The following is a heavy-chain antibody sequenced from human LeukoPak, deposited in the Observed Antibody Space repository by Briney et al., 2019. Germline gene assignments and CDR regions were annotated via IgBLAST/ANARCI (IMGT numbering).Heavy chain of an antibody. CDR2: ISGSGGST. D-gene: IGHD3-16*01. CDR1: GFTFSSYA. J-gene: IGHJ4*02. CDR3: AKGYYDYVWGSYYFDY. V-gene: IGHV3-23*01. Sequence: GGSLRLSCAASGFTFSSYAMSWVRQAPGKGLEWVSAISGSGGSTYYADSVKGRFTISGDNSRDTLYLQMNSLRAEDTDVYYCAKGYYDYVWGSYYFDYWGQGTLVTVSS.